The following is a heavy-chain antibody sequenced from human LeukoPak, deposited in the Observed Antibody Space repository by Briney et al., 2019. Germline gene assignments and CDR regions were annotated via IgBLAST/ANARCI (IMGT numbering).Heavy chain of an antibody. CDR2: INHSGST. CDR1: GGSFSGYY. CDR3: ARAGDCSSTSCYPTADFDY. V-gene: IGHV4-34*01. Sequence: SETLSLTCAVYGGSFSGYYWSWIRQPPGKGLEWIGEINHSGSTNYNPSLKSRVTISVDTSKNQFSPKLSSVTAADTAVYYCARAGDCSSTSCYPTADFDYWGQGTLVTVPS. J-gene: IGHJ4*02. D-gene: IGHD2-2*01.